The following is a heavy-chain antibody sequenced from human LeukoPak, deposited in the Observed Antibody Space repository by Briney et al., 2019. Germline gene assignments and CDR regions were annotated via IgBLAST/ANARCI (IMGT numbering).Heavy chain of an antibody. V-gene: IGHV3-21*04. D-gene: IGHD1-1*01. CDR2: ISSSSSYI. Sequence: GGSLRLSCAASGFTFSSYSMNWVRQAPGKGLEWVSSISSSSSYIYYADSVKGRFTISRDNSKNTMYLQMNSLRIEDTAFYYCAKGVDNTGRLRWFDSWGQGTLVTVSS. CDR1: GFTFSSYS. J-gene: IGHJ5*01. CDR3: AKGVDNTGRLRWFDS.